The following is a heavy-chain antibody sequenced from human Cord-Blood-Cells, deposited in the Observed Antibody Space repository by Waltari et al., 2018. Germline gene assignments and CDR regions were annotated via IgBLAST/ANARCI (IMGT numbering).Heavy chain of an antibody. CDR1: GFTFSSYA. Sequence: QVQLVESGGGVVQPGRSLRLSCAASGFTFSSYAMHWVRQAPGKGLGWVAVKSYEGSNKYYADSVKGRFTISRDNSKNTLYLQMNSLRAEDTAVYYCARTYNWNYNWFDPWGQGTLVTVSS. D-gene: IGHD1-7*01. J-gene: IGHJ5*02. V-gene: IGHV3-30-3*01. CDR3: ARTYNWNYNWFDP. CDR2: KSYEGSNK.